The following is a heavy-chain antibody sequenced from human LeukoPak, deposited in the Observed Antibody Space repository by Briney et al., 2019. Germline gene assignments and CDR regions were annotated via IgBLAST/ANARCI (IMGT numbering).Heavy chain of an antibody. D-gene: IGHD3-10*01. V-gene: IGHV1-18*04. Sequence: ASVKVSCKASGYTFTGYYMHWVRQAPGQGLEWMGWSSAYNGNTNYAQKLQGRVTMTTDTSTSTAYMELRSLRSDDTAVYYCARDGPLWFGELPFDYWGQGTLVTVSS. CDR2: SSAYNGNT. J-gene: IGHJ4*02. CDR3: ARDGPLWFGELPFDY. CDR1: GYTFTGYY.